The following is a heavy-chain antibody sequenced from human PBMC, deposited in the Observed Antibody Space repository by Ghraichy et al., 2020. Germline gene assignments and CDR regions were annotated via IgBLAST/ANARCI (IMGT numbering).Heavy chain of an antibody. Sequence: VSVIFSGGSTYYADSVKGRFTISRHNSKNTLYLQMNSLRAEDTAVYYCATGTQTTVTIFDYWGHGT. CDR2: IFSGGST. J-gene: IGHJ4*01. CDR3: ATGTQTTVTIFDY. D-gene: IGHD4-17*01. V-gene: IGHV3-53*04.